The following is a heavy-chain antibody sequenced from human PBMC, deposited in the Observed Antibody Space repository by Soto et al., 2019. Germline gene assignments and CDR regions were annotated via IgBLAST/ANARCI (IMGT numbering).Heavy chain of an antibody. CDR3: VDVDYGDY. J-gene: IGHJ4*02. Sequence: ASVKPSSKASGYTYNSYYMHWVRQAPGQGLEWMGIINPSGGSTNYAQMFQGRVTMTRDTSTSTVYMELSSLRSEDTAVYYCVDVDYGDYWGQGTLVTVSS. CDR2: INPSGGST. CDR1: GYTYNSYY. V-gene: IGHV1-46*02. D-gene: IGHD3-9*01.